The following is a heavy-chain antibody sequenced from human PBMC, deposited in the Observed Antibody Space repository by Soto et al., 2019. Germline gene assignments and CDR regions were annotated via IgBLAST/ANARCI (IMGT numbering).Heavy chain of an antibody. D-gene: IGHD5-12*01. CDR1: GYTFTGYY. J-gene: IGHJ3*02. CDR3: ARTYSGYDDAFDI. V-gene: IGHV1-2*04. CDR2: INPNSGGT. Sequence: ASVKVSCKASGYTFTGYYMHWVRQAPGQGLEWMGWINPNSGGTNYAQKFQGWVTMTREKSISTAYMELSRLRSDDTAVYYCARTYSGYDDAFDIWGQGTMVTVSS.